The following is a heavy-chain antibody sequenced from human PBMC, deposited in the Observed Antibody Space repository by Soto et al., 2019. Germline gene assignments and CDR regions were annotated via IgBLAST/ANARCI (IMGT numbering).Heavy chain of an antibody. J-gene: IGHJ5*02. CDR1: GDSISSNNNY. D-gene: IGHD2-15*01. Sequence: SESLSLTCTVSGDSISSNNNYWSWIRQPPGEGLEWIGFISYSGTTSYSPSLKSRVAISLDTSKNQFSLSLSSVTAADTAVYYCASRYCSGGSCYFNWFDPWGQGTLVTVSS. CDR2: ISYSGTT. V-gene: IGHV4-30-4*01. CDR3: ASRYCSGGSCYFNWFDP.